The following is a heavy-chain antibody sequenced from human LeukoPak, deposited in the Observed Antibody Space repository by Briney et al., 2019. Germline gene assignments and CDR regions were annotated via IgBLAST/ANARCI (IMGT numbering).Heavy chain of an antibody. J-gene: IGHJ5*02. V-gene: IGHV4-39*01. CDR1: GGSISTSSYY. Sequence: PSETLSLTYTVSGGSISTSSYYWGWIRQPPGKGLEWIGSIYYSGSTYYNPSLKSRVTISVGTSKNQFSLKLSSVTAADTAVYFCARHNIRGVTHWFDPWGQGTQVTVSS. CDR2: IYYSGST. D-gene: IGHD3-10*01. CDR3: ARHNIRGVTHWFDP.